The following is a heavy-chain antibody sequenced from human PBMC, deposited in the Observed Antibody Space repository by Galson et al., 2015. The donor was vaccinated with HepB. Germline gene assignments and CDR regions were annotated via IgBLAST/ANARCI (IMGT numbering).Heavy chain of an antibody. V-gene: IGHV1-8*01. CDR3: AREGIAGRKGVGMDV. CDR2: MNPNSGNT. J-gene: IGHJ6*02. D-gene: IGHD6-13*01. CDR1: GSTFTRYD. Sequence: QSGAEAKKPVASVKVSCTASGSTFTRYDINWVRQATVQGLEWMGWMNPNSGNTGYAQKFQGRVTMTRNTSISTAYMELSSRRSEDAAVDYCAREGIAGRKGVGMDVWGQGTTVTVSS.